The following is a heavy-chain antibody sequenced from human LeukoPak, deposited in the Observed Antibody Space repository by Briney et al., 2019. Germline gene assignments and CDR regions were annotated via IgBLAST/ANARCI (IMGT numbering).Heavy chain of an antibody. D-gene: IGHD4-17*01. CDR2: IYTSGST. V-gene: IGHV4-61*02. CDR1: GGSISSGSYY. CDR3: ALATVTDAFDI. Sequence: SQTLSLTCTVSGGSISSGSYYWSWIRQPAGKGLEWIGRIYTSGSTNYNPSLKSRVTISVDTSKNQFSLKLSSVTAADTAVYYCALATVTDAFDIWGQGTMVTVSS. J-gene: IGHJ3*02.